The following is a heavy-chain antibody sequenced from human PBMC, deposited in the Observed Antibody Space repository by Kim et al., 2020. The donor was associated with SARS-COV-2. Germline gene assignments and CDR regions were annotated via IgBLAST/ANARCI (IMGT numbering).Heavy chain of an antibody. V-gene: IGHV3-53*01. CDR1: GFTVSSNY. D-gene: IGHD4-4*01. J-gene: IGHJ3*02. CDR3: RMASIPDAFDI. CDR2: IYSGGST. Sequence: GGSLRLSCAASGFTVSSNYMSWVRQAPGKGLEWVSVIYSGGSTYYADSVKGRFTISRDNSKNTLYLQMNSLRAEDTAVYYCRMASIPDAFDIWGQGTMVTVSS.